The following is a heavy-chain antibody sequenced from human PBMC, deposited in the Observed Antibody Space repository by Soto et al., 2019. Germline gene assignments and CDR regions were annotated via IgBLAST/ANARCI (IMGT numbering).Heavy chain of an antibody. Sequence: LRLSCAASGFTFSSYAMSWVRQAPGKGLEWVSAISGSGGSTYYADSVKGRFTISRDNSKNTLYLQMNSLRAEDTAVYYCAKDLSLYCSSTSCYMDYGMDVWGQGTTVTVSS. CDR3: AKDLSLYCSSTSCYMDYGMDV. CDR1: GFTFSSYA. CDR2: ISGSGGST. V-gene: IGHV3-23*01. J-gene: IGHJ6*02. D-gene: IGHD2-2*02.